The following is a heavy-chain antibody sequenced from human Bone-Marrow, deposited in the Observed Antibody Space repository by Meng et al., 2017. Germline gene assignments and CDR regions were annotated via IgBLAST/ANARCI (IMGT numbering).Heavy chain of an antibody. CDR3: ARFMTMFDAFDI. V-gene: IGHV4-38-2*01. CDR2: IYHSGST. Sequence: SETLSLTCAVSGYSISSGYYWGWIRQPPGKGLEWIGSIYHSGSTYYNPSLKSRVTISVDTSKNQFSLKLSSVTAADTPVYYCARFMTMFDAFDIWGQGTMVTVSS. CDR1: GYSISSGYY. J-gene: IGHJ3*02. D-gene: IGHD3-10*02.